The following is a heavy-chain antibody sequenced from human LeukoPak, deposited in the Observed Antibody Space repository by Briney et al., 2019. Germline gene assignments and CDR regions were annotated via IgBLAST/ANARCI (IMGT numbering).Heavy chain of an antibody. J-gene: IGHJ6*04. CDR1: GFTFSSYW. CDR2: IKEDGGEG. V-gene: IGHV3-7*01. CDR3: ATRYCTISACWASSYKSFDV. D-gene: IGHD2-8*01. Sequence: GGSLRLSCAASGFTFSSYWMTWVRQAPGKGLEWVANIKEDGGEGYYVDSVKGRFTVSRDNAKNSLYLQLTSLRAEDTAVYYCATRYCTISACWASSYKSFDVWGKGTTVTVSS.